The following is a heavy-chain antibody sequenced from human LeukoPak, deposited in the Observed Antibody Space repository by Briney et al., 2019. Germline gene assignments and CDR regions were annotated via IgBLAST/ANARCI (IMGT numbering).Heavy chain of an antibody. CDR3: ARVEMATTSLDY. Sequence: GGSLRLSCAASGFTFSSYAMHWVRQAPGKGLEWVAVISYDGSNKYYADSVKGRFTISRDNSRNTLYLQMNSLRAEDTAVYYCARVEMATTSLDYWGQGTLVTVSS. D-gene: IGHD5-24*01. V-gene: IGHV3-30-3*01. CDR2: ISYDGSNK. CDR1: GFTFSSYA. J-gene: IGHJ4*02.